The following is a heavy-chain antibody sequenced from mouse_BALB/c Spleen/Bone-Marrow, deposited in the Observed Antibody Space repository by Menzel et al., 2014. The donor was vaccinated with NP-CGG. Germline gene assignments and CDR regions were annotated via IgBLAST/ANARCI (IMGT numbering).Heavy chain of an antibody. V-gene: IGHV1-80*01. CDR1: GYAFXSYW. CDR2: IYPGDGDT. D-gene: IGHD1-1*01. CDR3: ARWITTVVAPYVMDY. Sequence: VKLMESGAELVRPGSSVKISCKASGYAFXSYWMNWVKQRPGQGLEWIGQIYPGDGDTNYNGKFKGKATLTADKSSSTAYMQLSSLTSEDSAVYFCARWITTVVAPYVMDYWGQGTSVTVSS. J-gene: IGHJ4*01.